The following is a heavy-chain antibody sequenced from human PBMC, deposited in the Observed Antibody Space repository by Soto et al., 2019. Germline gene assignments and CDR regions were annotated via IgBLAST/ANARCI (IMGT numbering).Heavy chain of an antibody. J-gene: IGHJ3*02. CDR2: INSDGSST. V-gene: IGHV3-74*01. CDR1: GFTFSSYW. Sequence: GGSLRLSCAASGFTFSSYWMHWVRQAPGKGLVWVSRINSDGSSTSYADSVKGRFTISRDNAKNTLYLQMNSLRAEDTTVYYCARGNIRGSGYDFWSGENAFDIWGQGTMVTVSS. CDR3: ARGNIRGSGYDFWSGENAFDI. D-gene: IGHD3-3*01.